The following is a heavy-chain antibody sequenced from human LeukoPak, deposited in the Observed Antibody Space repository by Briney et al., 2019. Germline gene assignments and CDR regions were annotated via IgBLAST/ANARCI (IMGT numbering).Heavy chain of an antibody. CDR1: GYTFASYA. J-gene: IGHJ4*02. CDR3: TRDGSGVWFDY. Sequence: ASVKVSCKASGYTFASYAITWVRQAPGQGLEWMAWINAYNGDTNYAQKLQGRVTLTTETSTSTAYMELRSLRSDDTAVYYCTRDGSGVWFDYWGQGTLVTVSS. CDR2: INAYNGDT. D-gene: IGHD3-10*01. V-gene: IGHV1-18*01.